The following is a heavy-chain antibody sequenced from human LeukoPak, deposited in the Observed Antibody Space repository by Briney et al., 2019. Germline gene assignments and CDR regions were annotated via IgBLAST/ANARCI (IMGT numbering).Heavy chain of an antibody. CDR2: LSGGGDSA. CDR1: GFTFSSYA. CDR3: AKDTSWD. J-gene: IGHJ4*02. V-gene: IGHV3-23*01. Sequence: GGSLRLSCAASGFTFSSYAMSWVRQAPGKGREWVSTLSGGGDSAYYADSVKGRYTISRDNSMNTLYLQMNSLRAEDTAVYYCAKDTSWDWGQGTLVTVSS.